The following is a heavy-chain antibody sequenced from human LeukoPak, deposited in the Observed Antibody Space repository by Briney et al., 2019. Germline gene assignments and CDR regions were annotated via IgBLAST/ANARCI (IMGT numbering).Heavy chain of an antibody. D-gene: IGHD1-26*01. CDR3: ASISGSYVSAFDI. J-gene: IGHJ3*02. CDR2: IYTSGST. CDR1: GGSISSGSYY. Sequence: SQTLSLTCTVSGGSISSGSYYWSWIWQPAGKGLEWIGRIYTSGSTNYNPSLKSRVTISVDTSKNQFSLKLSSVTAADTAVYYCASISGSYVSAFDIWGQGTMVTVSS. V-gene: IGHV4-61*02.